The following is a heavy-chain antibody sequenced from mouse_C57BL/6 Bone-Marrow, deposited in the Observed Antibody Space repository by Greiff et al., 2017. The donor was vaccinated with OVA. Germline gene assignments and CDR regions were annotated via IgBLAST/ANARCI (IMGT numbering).Heavy chain of an antibody. V-gene: IGHV1-59*01. Sequence: QVQLQQPGAELVRPGTSVKLSCKASGYTFTSYWMHWVKQRPGQGLEWIGVIDPSDSYTNYNQKFKGKATLTVDTSSSTAYMQLSSLTSEDSAVYYCARYYGSRLDYWGQGTTLTVSS. J-gene: IGHJ2*01. CDR2: IDPSDSYT. CDR3: ARYYGSRLDY. CDR1: GYTFTSYW. D-gene: IGHD1-1*01.